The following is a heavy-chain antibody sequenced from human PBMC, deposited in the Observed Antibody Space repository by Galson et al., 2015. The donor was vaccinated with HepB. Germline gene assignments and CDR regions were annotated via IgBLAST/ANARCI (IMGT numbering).Heavy chain of an antibody. J-gene: IGHJ4*02. Sequence: SVKVSCKASGGTFSSYAISWVRQAPGQGLEWMGGIIPIFGTANYAQKFQGRVTITADKSTSTAYMELSSLRSEDTAVYYCARVVSSGHEDRGRFDYWGQGTLVTVSS. V-gene: IGHV1-69*06. D-gene: IGHD5-12*01. CDR2: IIPIFGTA. CDR3: ARVVSSGHEDRGRFDY. CDR1: GGTFSSYA.